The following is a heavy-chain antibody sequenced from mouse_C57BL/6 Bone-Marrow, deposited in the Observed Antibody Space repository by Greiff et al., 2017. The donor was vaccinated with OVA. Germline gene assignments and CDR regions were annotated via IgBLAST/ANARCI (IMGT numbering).Heavy chain of an antibody. CDR1: GYTFTSYG. V-gene: IGHV1-81*01. CDR2: IYPRSGNT. J-gene: IGHJ4*01. CDR3: ARSLFYAMDY. Sequence: VQGVESGAELARPGASVKLSCKASGYTFTSYGISWVKQRTGQGLEWIGEIYPRSGNTYYNEKFKGKATLTADKSSSTAYMELRSLTSEDSAVYFCARSLFYAMDYWGQGTSVTVSS.